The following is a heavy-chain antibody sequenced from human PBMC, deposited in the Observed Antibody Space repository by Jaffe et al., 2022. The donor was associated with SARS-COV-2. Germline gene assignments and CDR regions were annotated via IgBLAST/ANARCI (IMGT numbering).Heavy chain of an antibody. CDR2: IDWDDDK. CDR1: GFSLSTSGMC. D-gene: IGHD6-19*01. Sequence: QVTLRESGPALVKPTQTLTLTCTFSGFSLSTSGMCVSWIRQPPGKALEWLALIDWDDDKYYSTSLKTRLTISKDTSKNQVVLTMTNMDPVDTATYYCARTRIAVAKGYYYYYMDVWGKGTTVTVSS. CDR3: ARTRIAVAKGYYYYYMDV. V-gene: IGHV2-70*01. J-gene: IGHJ6*03.